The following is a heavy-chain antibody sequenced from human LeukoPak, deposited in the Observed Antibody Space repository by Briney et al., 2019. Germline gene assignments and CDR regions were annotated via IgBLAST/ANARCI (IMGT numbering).Heavy chain of an antibody. CDR1: GFTFSRYE. CDR3: ARDYSSDY. V-gene: IGHV3-48*03. CDR2: ISRSGDTI. J-gene: IGHJ4*02. Sequence: GGSLRLSCAASGFTFSRYEMNWVRQAPGKGLEWVSYISRSGDTIYFADSVKGRFTISRDNAKNSLYLQMSSLRAEDTAVYYCARDYSSDYWGQGTLVTVSS. D-gene: IGHD2-21*01.